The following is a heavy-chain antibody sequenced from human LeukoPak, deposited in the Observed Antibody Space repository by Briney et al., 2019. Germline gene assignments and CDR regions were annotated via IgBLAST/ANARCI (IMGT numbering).Heavy chain of an antibody. Sequence: GGSLRLSCAASGFTFSSYEMNWVRQAPGKGLEWVSAISGSGGSTYYADSVKGRFTISRDNSKNTLYLQMNSLRAEDTAVYYCAKAGERFLEWSGTYYFDYWGQGTLVTVSS. D-gene: IGHD3-3*01. CDR1: GFTFSSYE. CDR2: ISGSGGST. J-gene: IGHJ4*02. CDR3: AKAGERFLEWSGTYYFDY. V-gene: IGHV3-23*01.